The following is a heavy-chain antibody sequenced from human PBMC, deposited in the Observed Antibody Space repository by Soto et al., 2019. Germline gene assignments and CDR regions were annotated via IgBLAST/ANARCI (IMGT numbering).Heavy chain of an antibody. Sequence: EVQLLESGGGLVQPGGSLRISCAASGFTFSSYAMSWVRQAPGKGLEWVSAISGSGGSTYYADSVKGRFTISRDNSKNSLYLQMNSLRAEDTAVYYCAILRFLEWLGFDYWGQGTLVTVSS. D-gene: IGHD3-3*01. CDR2: ISGSGGST. CDR1: GFTFSSYA. V-gene: IGHV3-23*01. CDR3: AILRFLEWLGFDY. J-gene: IGHJ4*02.